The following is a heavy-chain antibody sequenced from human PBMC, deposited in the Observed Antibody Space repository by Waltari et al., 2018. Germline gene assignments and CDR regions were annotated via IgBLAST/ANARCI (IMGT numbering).Heavy chain of an antibody. J-gene: IGHJ6*03. Sequence: QVQLVQSGAEVKKHGSSVKVSCKASGGTFSSYAISWVRQAPGQGLEWMGGIIPIFGTANYAQKFQGRVTITADKSTSTAYMELSSLRSEDTAVYYCARPPKRAAAGPDYYYYMDVWGKGTTVTVSS. CDR3: ARPPKRAAAGPDYYYYMDV. D-gene: IGHD6-13*01. CDR2: IIPIFGTA. CDR1: GGTFSSYA. V-gene: IGHV1-69*14.